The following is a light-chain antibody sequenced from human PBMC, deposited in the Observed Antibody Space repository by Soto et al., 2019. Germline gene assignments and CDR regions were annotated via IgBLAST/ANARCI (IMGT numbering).Light chain of an antibody. CDR2: EAS. V-gene: IGKV1-6*01. J-gene: IGKJ1*01. Sequence: AIQVTQSPSSLSASVGDRVTISCRASQGIGNDLGWYQQKPRKAPKLLIYEASTLQTGVTSRCSGSGSGTDFTLTISSLQPEDYATDYCLQNYVGPWTFGQGTKVEVK. CDR3: LQNYVGPWT. CDR1: QGIGND.